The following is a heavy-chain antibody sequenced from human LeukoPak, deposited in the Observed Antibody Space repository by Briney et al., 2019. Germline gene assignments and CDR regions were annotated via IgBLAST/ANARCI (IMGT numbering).Heavy chain of an antibody. J-gene: IGHJ5*02. CDR2: IYYSGST. V-gene: IGHV4-39*02. CDR1: GGSISSSSYY. CDR3: ARDRGQYCSSTSCSINWFDP. Sequence: PSETLSLTCTVSGGSISSSSYYWGWIRQPPGKGLEWIGSIYYSGSTYYNPSLKSRVTISVDTSKNQFSLKLSSVTAADTAVYYCARDRGQYCSSTSCSINWFDPWGQGTLVTVSS. D-gene: IGHD2-2*01.